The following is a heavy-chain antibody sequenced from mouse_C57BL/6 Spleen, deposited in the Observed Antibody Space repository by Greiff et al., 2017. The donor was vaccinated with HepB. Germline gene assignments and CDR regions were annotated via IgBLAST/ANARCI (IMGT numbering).Heavy chain of an antibody. Sequence: EVKLVESGGGLVQPGGSLKLSCAASGFTFSDYYMYWVRQTPEKRLEWVAYISNGGGSTYYPDTVKGRFTISRDNAKNNLYLQMSRLKSEDTDMYYCARPEYYGIPLAYWGQGTLVTVSA. D-gene: IGHD1-1*01. J-gene: IGHJ3*01. CDR3: ARPEYYGIPLAY. CDR1: GFTFSDYY. V-gene: IGHV5-12*01. CDR2: ISNGGGST.